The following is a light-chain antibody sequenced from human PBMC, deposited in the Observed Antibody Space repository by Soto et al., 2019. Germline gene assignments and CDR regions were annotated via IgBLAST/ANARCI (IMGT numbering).Light chain of an antibody. CDR2: DAS. Sequence: DDQMTQSPSSLSAYVGDRVTITCRASHTISTYLNWYQQKPGKAPRLLIYDASSLLSGVPSRFSGSGSGTDFTLTIASLQPEDFATYYCQQYETFSGTFGPGTKVDIK. CDR1: HTISTY. CDR3: QQYETFSGT. J-gene: IGKJ1*01. V-gene: IGKV1-39*01.